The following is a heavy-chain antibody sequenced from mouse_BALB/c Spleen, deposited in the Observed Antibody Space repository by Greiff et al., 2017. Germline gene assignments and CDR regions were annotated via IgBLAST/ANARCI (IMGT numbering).Heavy chain of an antibody. Sequence: EVQLQQSGAELVRPGASVKLSCTASGFNIKDYYMHWVKQRPEQGLEWIGWIDPENGDTEYAPKFQGKATMTADTSSNTAYLQLSSLTSEDTAVYYCNAKLGVSSMDYWGQGTSVTVSS. CDR1: GFNIKDYY. J-gene: IGHJ4*01. V-gene: IGHV14-4*02. CDR3: NAKLGVSSMDY. CDR2: IDPENGDT. D-gene: IGHD4-1*01.